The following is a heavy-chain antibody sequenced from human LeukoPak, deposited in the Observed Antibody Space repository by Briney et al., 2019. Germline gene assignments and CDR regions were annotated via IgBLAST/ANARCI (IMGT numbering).Heavy chain of an antibody. V-gene: IGHV1-46*01. CDR2: INPDGGST. J-gene: IGHJ4*02. Sequence: ASVKVSCKASGYTFTSYWIQWVRQAPGQGLEWVGLINPDGGSTAHAHRFQGRVIMTRDTSTSTAYMDLSSLRSEDTAVYHCARAPRNSSTMLDFWGQGTLVTISS. D-gene: IGHD6-13*01. CDR1: GYTFTSYW. CDR3: ARAPRNSSTMLDF.